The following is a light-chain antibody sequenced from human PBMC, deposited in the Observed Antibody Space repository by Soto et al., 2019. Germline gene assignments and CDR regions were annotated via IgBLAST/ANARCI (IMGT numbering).Light chain of an antibody. CDR2: DAS. CDR1: PDISNY. V-gene: IGKV1-33*01. CDR3: QQYNNWPPIT. J-gene: IGKJ5*01. Sequence: HLTHSPPSLSASIGDIVTISYQASPDISNYLNWYQQRPGKAPTLLIYDASTLESGVPSRFSGSGSGTEFTLTISSLQSEDFAVYYCQQYNNWPPITFGQGTRLDIK.